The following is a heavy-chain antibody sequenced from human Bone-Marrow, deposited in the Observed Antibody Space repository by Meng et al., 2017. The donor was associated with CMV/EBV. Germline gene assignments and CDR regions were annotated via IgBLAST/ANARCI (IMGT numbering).Heavy chain of an antibody. CDR2: INNSGST. CDR3: ARGYILRSIVVVISMGLTD. J-gene: IGHJ4*02. Sequence: SETLSLTCAVYGGSFSGYYWSWIRQPPGKGLEWIGEINNSGSTNYNPSLKSRVTISVDTSKNQFSLKLRSVTAADTAVYYCARGYILRSIVVVISMGLTDWGQGTLVTVSS. D-gene: IGHD2-21*01. V-gene: IGHV4-34*01. CDR1: GGSFSGYY.